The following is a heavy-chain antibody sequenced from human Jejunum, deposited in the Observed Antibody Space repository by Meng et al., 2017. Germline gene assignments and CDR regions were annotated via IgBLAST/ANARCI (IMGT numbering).Heavy chain of an antibody. CDR1: GFSFSGSA. V-gene: IGHV3-73*01. CDR2: IKPRGQNYAT. J-gene: IGHJ4*02. CDR3: SSLSFSESNNYYYAA. Sequence: GGSLRLSCAASGFSFSGSAMHWVRQASGRGLEWVGRIKPRGQNYATAYAESVKGRFTISRDDSKNTAYLQMNSLKIEDTAIYFCSSLSFSESNNYYYAAWGQGTLVTVSS. D-gene: IGHD3-22*01.